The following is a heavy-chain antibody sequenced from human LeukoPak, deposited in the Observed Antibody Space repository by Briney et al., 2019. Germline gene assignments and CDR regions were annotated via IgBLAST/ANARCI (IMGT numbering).Heavy chain of an antibody. J-gene: IGHJ4*02. D-gene: IGHD2-2*01. Sequence: GGSLRLSCAASGFTFSSYSMNWVRQAPGKGLEWVSSISSSSSYIYYADSVKGRFTISRDNAKNSLYLQMNSLRAEDTAVYYCAREGGIVVVPDYWGQGTLVTVSS. CDR1: GFTFSSYS. V-gene: IGHV3-21*01. CDR3: AREGGIVVVPDY. CDR2: ISSSSSYI.